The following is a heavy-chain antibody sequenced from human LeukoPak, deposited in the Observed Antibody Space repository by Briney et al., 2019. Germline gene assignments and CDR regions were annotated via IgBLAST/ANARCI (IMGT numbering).Heavy chain of an antibody. CDR1: GGSIGSFY. J-gene: IGHJ5*02. Sequence: PSETLSLTCTVSGGSIGSFYWSWIRQPPEKGLEWIGYIYNSGSNNYNPSLKSRVTMSVDTSKNQFSLKLSSVTAADTAVYYCARRAPYYGSGSYYANWFDPWGQGTLVTVSS. CDR2: IYNSGSN. CDR3: ARRAPYYGSGSYYANWFDP. D-gene: IGHD3-10*01. V-gene: IGHV4-59*08.